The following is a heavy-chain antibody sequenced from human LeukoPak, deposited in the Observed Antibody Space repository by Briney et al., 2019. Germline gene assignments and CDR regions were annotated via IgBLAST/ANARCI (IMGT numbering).Heavy chain of an antibody. CDR2: IESKTDGGTT. Sequence: GGSLRLSCAASGFTFSNAWMSWVRQAPGKGLEWVGRIESKTDGGTTDYAAPVKGRFTISRDDSKNTLYLQMNSLKTEDTAVYCCTTSIYGDYPDYWGQGTLVTVSS. J-gene: IGHJ4*02. CDR3: TTSIYGDYPDY. D-gene: IGHD4-17*01. V-gene: IGHV3-15*04. CDR1: GFTFSNAW.